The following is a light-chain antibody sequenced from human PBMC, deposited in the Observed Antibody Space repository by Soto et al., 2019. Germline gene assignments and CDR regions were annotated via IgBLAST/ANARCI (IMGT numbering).Light chain of an antibody. Sequence: EIVLMQSPSTLSLSPGERATLSCRASQSVSSTFLSWYQQKPGQAPRLLIFDASSRATGIPDRFSGSGSGTDFTLTISRLEPEDFAVYFCQQYGNSPYTFGQVTKLEI. CDR1: QSVSSTF. CDR2: DAS. V-gene: IGKV3-20*01. CDR3: QQYGNSPYT. J-gene: IGKJ2*01.